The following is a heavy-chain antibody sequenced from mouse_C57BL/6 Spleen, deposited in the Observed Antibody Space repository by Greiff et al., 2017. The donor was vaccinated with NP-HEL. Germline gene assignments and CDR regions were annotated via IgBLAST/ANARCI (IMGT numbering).Heavy chain of an antibody. CDR2: ISSGSSTI. CDR1: GFTFSDYG. V-gene: IGHV5-17*01. Sequence: EVQLQESGGGLVKPGGSLKLSCAASGFTFSDYGMHWVRQAPEKGLEWVAYISSGSSTIYYADTVTGRFTISRDNAKNTLFLQMTSLRSEDTAMYYDARAGDSNYYWYFDVWGTGTTVTVSS. D-gene: IGHD2-5*01. CDR3: ARAGDSNYYWYFDV. J-gene: IGHJ1*03.